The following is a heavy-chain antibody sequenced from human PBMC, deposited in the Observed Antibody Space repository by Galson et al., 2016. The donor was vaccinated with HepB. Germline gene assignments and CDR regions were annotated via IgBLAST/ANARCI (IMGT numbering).Heavy chain of an antibody. CDR2: IASGSDTI. CDR3: ARDLGSRYYFDF. J-gene: IGHJ4*02. Sequence: SLRLSCAASGFIFSRYSMNWVRQAPGKGLEWVLYIASGSDTIYYADSVKGRFTISRDNAKNALYLQVNSLRAEDTALYYCARDLGSRYYFDFWGQGTLVTVSS. V-gene: IGHV3-48*04. D-gene: IGHD2-2*03. CDR1: GFIFSRYS.